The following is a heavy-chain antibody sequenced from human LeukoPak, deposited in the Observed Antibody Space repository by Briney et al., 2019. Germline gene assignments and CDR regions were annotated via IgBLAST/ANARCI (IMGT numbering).Heavy chain of an antibody. J-gene: IGHJ4*02. CDR3: ARDLAVAGTGYDY. V-gene: IGHV4-38-2*02. CDR1: GYSISTGFY. CDR2: IYHSEDT. Sequence: SETLSLTCTVSGYSISTGFYWGWIRQPPGKGLGWIGSIYHSEDTYYNPSLNSRVTISVDTSKNQFSLKVRSVTAADTAVYYCARDLAVAGTGYDYWGQGILVTVSS. D-gene: IGHD6-19*01.